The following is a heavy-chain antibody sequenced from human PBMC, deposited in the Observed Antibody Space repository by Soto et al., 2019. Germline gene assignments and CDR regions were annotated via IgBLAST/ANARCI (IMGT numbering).Heavy chain of an antibody. V-gene: IGHV1-69*01. CDR3: ARNDYDFWRGHILTRNYDYYGMDV. D-gene: IGHD3-3*01. J-gene: IGHJ6*02. CDR1: GGTFSSYA. Sequence: QVQLVQSGAEVKKPGSSVKVSCKASGGTFSSYAISWVRQAPGQGLEWMGGIIPIFGTANYAQKFQGRVTITADESTSTAYMELSSLRSENTAVYYCARNDYDFWRGHILTRNYDYYGMDVWGQGTTVTVSS. CDR2: IIPIFGTA.